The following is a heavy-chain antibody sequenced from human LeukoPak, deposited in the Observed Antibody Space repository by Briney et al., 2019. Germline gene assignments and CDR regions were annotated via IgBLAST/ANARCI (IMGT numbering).Heavy chain of an antibody. CDR3: ARLYAIPSYYYYYYMDV. CDR1: GFTFSSDW. CDR2: IKKEGREK. D-gene: IGHD2-8*01. J-gene: IGHJ6*03. V-gene: IGHV3-7*01. Sequence: GGSLRLSCAASGFTFSSDWMSWVRQAPGKGRERGADIKKEGREKDYVDAVKGRFTISRDTAKNSLYLQMNSLRAEDTAVYYCARLYAIPSYYYYYYMDVWGKGTTVTVSS.